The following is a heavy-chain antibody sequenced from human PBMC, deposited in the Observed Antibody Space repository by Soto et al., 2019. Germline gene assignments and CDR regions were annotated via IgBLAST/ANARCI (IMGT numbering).Heavy chain of an antibody. J-gene: IGHJ4*02. CDR2: LYNTGST. D-gene: IGHD2-2*01. CDR3: ARVPDY. CDR1: GASISRYY. V-gene: IGHV4-59*01. Sequence: SETLSLTCTVSGASISRYYWSWIRQSPGKGLEWIGYLYNTGSTIYNPSLKSRVTISVDASKNQFSLKMNSVTAADTAVYYCARVPDYWGQGILVTVSS.